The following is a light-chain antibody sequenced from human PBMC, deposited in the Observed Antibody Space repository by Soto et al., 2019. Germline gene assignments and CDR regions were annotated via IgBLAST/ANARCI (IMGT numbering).Light chain of an antibody. CDR2: DAS. CDR1: QNINNY. Sequence: DIQTTQSPSSLSASVGDRVTITCQASQNINNYLNWYQQKPGRAPKLLIYDASNLEAGVPSRFRGSGSETDFTLTISSLQPEDLATYYCQQSYTTLFTFGPGTKVDIK. J-gene: IGKJ3*01. CDR3: QQSYTTLFT. V-gene: IGKV1-33*01.